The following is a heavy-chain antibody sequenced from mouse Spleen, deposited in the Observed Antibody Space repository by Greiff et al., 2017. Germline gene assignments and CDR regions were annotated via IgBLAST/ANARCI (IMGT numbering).Heavy chain of an antibody. CDR2: IDPANGNT. Sequence: EVQLQQSVAELVRPGASVKLSCTASGFNIKNTYMPWVKQRPEQGLEWIGRIDPANGNTKYAPKFQGKATITADTSSNTAYLQLSSLTSEDTAIYYCANWDIPDYWGQGTTLTVSS. CDR1: GFNIKNTY. V-gene: IGHV14-3*01. CDR3: ANWDIPDY. D-gene: IGHD4-1*01. J-gene: IGHJ2*01.